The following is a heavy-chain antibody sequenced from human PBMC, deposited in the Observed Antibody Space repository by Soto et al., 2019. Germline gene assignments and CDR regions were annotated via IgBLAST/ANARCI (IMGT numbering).Heavy chain of an antibody. J-gene: IGHJ4*02. Sequence: ASVKVSYKASGYTFTSYYMHWVRQAPGQGLEWMGIINPSGGSTSYAQKFQGRVTMTRDTSTSTVYMELSSLRSEDTAVYYCARGSYYSGYDPSLFDYWGQGTLVTVSS. CDR2: INPSGGST. CDR3: ARGSYYSGYDPSLFDY. CDR1: GYTFTSYY. D-gene: IGHD5-12*01. V-gene: IGHV1-46*01.